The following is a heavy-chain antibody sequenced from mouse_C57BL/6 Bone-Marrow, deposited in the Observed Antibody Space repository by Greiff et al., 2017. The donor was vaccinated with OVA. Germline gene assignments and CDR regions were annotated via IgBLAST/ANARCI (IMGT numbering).Heavy chain of an antibody. Sequence: DVQLVESGAELVRPGASVKLSCTASGFNIKDDYMHWVKQRPEQGLEWIGWIDPENGDTEYASKFQGKATITADTSSNTAYLQLSSLTSEDTAVYYCTTDSSGSPDYWGQGTTLTVSS. CDR1: GFNIKDDY. CDR3: TTDSSGSPDY. D-gene: IGHD3-2*02. CDR2: IDPENGDT. V-gene: IGHV14-4*01. J-gene: IGHJ2*01.